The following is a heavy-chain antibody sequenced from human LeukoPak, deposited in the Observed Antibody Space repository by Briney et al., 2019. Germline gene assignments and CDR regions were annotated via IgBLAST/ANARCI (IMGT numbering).Heavy chain of an antibody. CDR1: GFTFSAYS. Sequence: PGGSLRLSCAASGFTFSAYSMSWVRQAPGKGLEWVSAIRGSGGDTYYADSVKGRFTISRDNAKNSLYLQMNSLRAEDTAVYYCARERREYGAFDIWGQGTMVTVSS. CDR2: IRGSGGDT. V-gene: IGHV3-21*01. D-gene: IGHD2/OR15-2a*01. J-gene: IGHJ3*02. CDR3: ARERREYGAFDI.